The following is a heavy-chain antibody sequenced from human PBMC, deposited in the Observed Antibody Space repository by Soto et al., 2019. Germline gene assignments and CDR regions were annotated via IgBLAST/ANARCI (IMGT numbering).Heavy chain of an antibody. D-gene: IGHD1-26*01. V-gene: IGHV4-59*01. CDR2: IYYSGST. CDR3: AVVGATSSYFAY. CDR1: GDSIRGYY. Sequence: SETLSLTCTVSGDSIRGYYWSWIRQPPGKGLEWIGNIYYSGSTNFNPSLMSRVTISVDTSKSQFSLKLSSVTAADTAVYYCAVVGATSSYFAYWGQGTLVTVSS. J-gene: IGHJ4*02.